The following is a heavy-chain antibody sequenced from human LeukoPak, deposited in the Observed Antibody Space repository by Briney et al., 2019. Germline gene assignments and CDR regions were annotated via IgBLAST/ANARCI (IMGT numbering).Heavy chain of an antibody. D-gene: IGHD6-13*01. CDR2: VDGGGGGT. Sequence: GGSLRLSCAASGFTLSSYAMTWVRQAPGRGLEWVSSVDGGGGGTYYADSVKGRFTISRDNSKDTLYLQMNGLRAEDTAVYFCAKQSAGSAAWYSLHYDFWGRGTLVTVSS. CDR1: GFTLSSYA. CDR3: AKQSAGSAAWYSLHYDF. V-gene: IGHV3-23*01. J-gene: IGHJ4*02.